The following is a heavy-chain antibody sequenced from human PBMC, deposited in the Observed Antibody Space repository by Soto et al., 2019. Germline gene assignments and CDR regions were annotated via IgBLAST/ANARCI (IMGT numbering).Heavy chain of an antibody. D-gene: IGHD2-21*02. CDR2: IYHSGST. Sequence: SETLSLTCAVSGYSISSGYYWGFIRQPPGKGLEWIGSIYHSGSTYYNPSLKSRVTISVDTSKNQFSLKLSSVTAADTAVYYCAGRKILAYCGGDCFGWFDPWGQGTLVTVSS. J-gene: IGHJ5*02. CDR3: AGRKILAYCGGDCFGWFDP. V-gene: IGHV4-38-2*01. CDR1: GYSISSGYY.